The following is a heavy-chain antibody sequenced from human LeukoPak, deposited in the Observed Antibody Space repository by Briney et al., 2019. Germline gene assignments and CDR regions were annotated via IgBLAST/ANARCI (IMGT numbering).Heavy chain of an antibody. CDR1: GFTFSSYA. Sequence: GGSLRLSCEASGFTFSSYAMTWVRQAPGKGLEWVSFISDSESSTNYVDSVKGRFTVSRDNSKNTLYLEMNSLRAEDTAVYYCARGGSGTSVLYYWGQGTLVTVSS. V-gene: IGHV3-23*01. CDR3: ARGGSGTSVLYY. CDR2: ISDSESST. D-gene: IGHD2-2*01. J-gene: IGHJ4*02.